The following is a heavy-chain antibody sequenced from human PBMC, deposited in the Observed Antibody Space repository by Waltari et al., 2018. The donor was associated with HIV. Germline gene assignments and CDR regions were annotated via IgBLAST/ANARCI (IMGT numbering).Heavy chain of an antibody. CDR1: GFTLSSSA. V-gene: IGHV3-23*01. J-gene: IGHJ6*02. Sequence: EVQLLESGGGLVQPGGSLRLPCAASGFTLSSSAMSWVRQAPGKGLEWVSAISGSGGSTYYADSVKGRFTISRDNSKNTLYLQMNSLRAEDTAVYYCAKDPMDIVATINYYGMDVWGQGTTVTVSS. CDR3: AKDPMDIVATINYYGMDV. D-gene: IGHD5-12*01. CDR2: ISGSGGST.